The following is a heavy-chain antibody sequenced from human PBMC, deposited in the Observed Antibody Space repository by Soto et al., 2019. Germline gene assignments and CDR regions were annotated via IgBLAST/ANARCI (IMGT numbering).Heavy chain of an antibody. CDR1: GFSFSSHA. D-gene: IGHD6-25*01. CDR3: TRDACVGAGGLPWEYFDH. Sequence: QVHLVESVGGVVQPGRSLRLSCTASGFSFSSHALHWVRQAPGKGLEWVAVISSDGSTTYLADSVRGRFTISRDNSKNTVFLQMSSLKIEDTAVYFCTRDACVGAGGLPWEYFDHWGPGTLVTVSS. J-gene: IGHJ4*02. CDR2: ISSDGSTT. V-gene: IGHV3-30-3*01.